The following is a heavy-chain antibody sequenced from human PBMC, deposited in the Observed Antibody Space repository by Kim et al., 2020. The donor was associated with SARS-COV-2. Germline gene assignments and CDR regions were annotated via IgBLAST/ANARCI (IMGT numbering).Heavy chain of an antibody. CDR3: ARVLVPRDGMDV. Sequence: KGLGWVSSIGSNGGNTYYADAVKGRFTISRDNSRNALYLQMNSLRADDTAVYYCARVLVPRDGMDVWGQGTTVTVSS. D-gene: IGHD1-26*01. V-gene: IGHV3-23*01. J-gene: IGHJ6*02. CDR2: IGSNGGNT.